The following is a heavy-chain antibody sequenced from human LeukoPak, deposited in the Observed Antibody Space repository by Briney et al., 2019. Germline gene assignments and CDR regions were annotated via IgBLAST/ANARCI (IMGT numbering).Heavy chain of an antibody. Sequence: GGSLRLSCAASGFTVSTNYMSWVRQAPGSGLEWVSVIYSGGTTYYADSVKGRFTISRDNSKNTLYLQMNTLRAEDTAVYYCARRYSSGWWIDYWGQGTLVTVSS. J-gene: IGHJ4*02. CDR1: GFTVSTNY. V-gene: IGHV3-53*01. CDR3: ARRYSSGWWIDY. D-gene: IGHD6-19*01. CDR2: IYSGGTT.